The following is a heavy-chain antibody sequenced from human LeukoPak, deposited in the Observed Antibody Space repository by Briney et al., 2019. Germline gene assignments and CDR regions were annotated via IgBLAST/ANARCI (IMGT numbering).Heavy chain of an antibody. D-gene: IGHD2-15*01. CDR2: TSSDGSDQ. CDR3: ARGSVGTPPPFDF. Sequence: GGSLRLSCAASGFTFSRYALHWVRQAPGKGLEWVALTSSDGSDQYYADFVKGRFTISKDKSKNTLYLQMNSLKIEDTAVYYCARGSVGTPPPFDFWGQGTLVTVSS. V-gene: IGHV3-30-3*01. J-gene: IGHJ4*02. CDR1: GFTFSRYA.